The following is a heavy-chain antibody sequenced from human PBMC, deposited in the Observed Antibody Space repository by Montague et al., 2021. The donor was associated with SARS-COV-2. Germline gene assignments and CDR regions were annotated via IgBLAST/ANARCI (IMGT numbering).Heavy chain of an antibody. CDR3: ARDGALYSSGWWGGDFDY. V-gene: IGHV3-48*03. J-gene: IGHJ4*02. CDR1: GFTFSSYE. D-gene: IGHD6-19*01. Sequence: SLRLSCAASGFTFSSYEMNWVRQAPGKGLEWVSYISSSGSTIYYSYSXKVRFTISRDNAKNSLYLQLNSLRAEDTAVYYCARDGALYSSGWWGGDFDYWGQGTLVTVSS. CDR2: ISSSGSTI.